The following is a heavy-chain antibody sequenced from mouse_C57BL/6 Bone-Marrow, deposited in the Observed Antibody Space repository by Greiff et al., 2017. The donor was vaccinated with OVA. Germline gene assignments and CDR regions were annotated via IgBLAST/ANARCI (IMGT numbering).Heavy chain of an antibody. CDR2: ILPGSGST. V-gene: IGHV1-9*01. CDR3: AIKGQLRIRLAWCAY. Sequence: QVQLKESGAELMKPGASVKLSCKATGYTFTGYWIEWVKQRPGHGLEWIGEILPGSGSTNYNEKFKGKATFTADTSSNTAYMQLSSLTTEDSAIYYCAIKGQLRIRLAWCAYWGQGTLVTVSA. D-gene: IGHD3-2*02. CDR1: GYTFTGYW. J-gene: IGHJ3*01.